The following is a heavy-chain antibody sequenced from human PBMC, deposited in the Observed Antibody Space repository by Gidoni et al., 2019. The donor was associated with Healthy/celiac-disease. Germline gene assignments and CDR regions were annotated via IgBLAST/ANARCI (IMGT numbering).Heavy chain of an antibody. J-gene: IGHJ6*02. Sequence: QVQLVQSGAEVKKPESSAKVSCKASGGSFSRYDISWVRQAPGQGLEWMGGIIPIFGTANYAQKFQGRVTITADESTSTAYMELSSLRSEDTAVYYCARRSYGIFGVVITPYGMDVWGQGTTVTVSS. CDR3: ARRSYGIFGVVITPYGMDV. V-gene: IGHV1-69*01. CDR2: IIPIFGTA. CDR1: GGSFSRYD. D-gene: IGHD3-3*01.